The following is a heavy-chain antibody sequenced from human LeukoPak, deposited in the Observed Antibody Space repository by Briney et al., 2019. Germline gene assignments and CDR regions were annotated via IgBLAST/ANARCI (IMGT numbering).Heavy chain of an antibody. D-gene: IGHD6-13*01. CDR2: ISAYNGNT. CDR1: GYTFTSYG. Sequence: ASVKVSCKASGYTFTSYGISWVRQAPGQGLEWMGWISAYNGNTNYAQKLQGRVTMTTDTSTSTAYMELRSLRSDDTAVYYCARYLEGSSWYPSYYYYYMDVWGKGTTVTVSS. CDR3: ARYLEGSSWYPSYYYYYMDV. J-gene: IGHJ6*03. V-gene: IGHV1-18*01.